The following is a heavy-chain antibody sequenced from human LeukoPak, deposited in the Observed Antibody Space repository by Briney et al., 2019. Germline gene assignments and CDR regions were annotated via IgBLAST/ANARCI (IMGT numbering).Heavy chain of an antibody. CDR3: ARDHNLFDDCYWSD. CDR1: GYTFTGYY. Sequence: GASVKVSCKASGYTFTGYYMHWVRQAPGQGLEWMGWINPNSGGTNYAQKFQGRVTMTRDTSISTAYMELSRLRSDDTAVYYCARDHNLFDDCYWSDWGQGTLVTVSS. CDR2: INPNSGGT. J-gene: IGHJ4*02. V-gene: IGHV1-2*02. D-gene: IGHD2-21*01.